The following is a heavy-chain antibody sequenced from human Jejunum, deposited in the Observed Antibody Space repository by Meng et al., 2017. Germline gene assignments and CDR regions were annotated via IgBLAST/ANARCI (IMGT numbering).Heavy chain of an antibody. V-gene: IGHV3-30*04. Sequence: GGPLRLSCVASEFTFSDYPMHWVRQAPGKGLEWVAVTSFEGRNRNYAASVKGRFTISRDNSKNTVFLQMNSLRPEDTAVYYCARRGPQTHYYDSSGLSYYFDVWGQGALVTVSS. J-gene: IGHJ4*02. CDR3: ARRGPQTHYYDSSGLSYYFDV. CDR1: EFTFSDYP. D-gene: IGHD3-22*01. CDR2: TSFEGRNR.